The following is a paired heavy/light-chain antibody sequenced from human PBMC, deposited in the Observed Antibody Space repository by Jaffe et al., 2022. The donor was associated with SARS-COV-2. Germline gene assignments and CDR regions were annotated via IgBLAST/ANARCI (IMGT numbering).Light chain of an antibody. Sequence: DIQMTQSPSSLSASVGDRVTITCRASQDISTSLAWFQQKPGKAPKSLIYAASSLQSGVPSKFSGSGSGTDFTLTISSLQPEDFATYYCQHYNSYPLTFGGGTKVEIK. CDR3: QHYNSYPLT. J-gene: IGKJ4*01. V-gene: IGKV1-16*02. CDR2: AAS. CDR1: QDISTS.
Heavy chain of an antibody. V-gene: IGHV3-66*02. CDR2: FDSVGRT. Sequence: EVQVVESGGGLVQPGGSLRLSCVGSGLSVNRYYMSWVRQAPGKGLEWVSIFDSVGRTYYADSVKGRFTISRDNSKNTLYLQMHSLRTEDTAIYYCAGGRFYATFDNWGQGTLVTVSS. CDR3: AGGRFYATFDN. CDR1: GLSVNRYY. D-gene: IGHD1-26*01. J-gene: IGHJ4*02.